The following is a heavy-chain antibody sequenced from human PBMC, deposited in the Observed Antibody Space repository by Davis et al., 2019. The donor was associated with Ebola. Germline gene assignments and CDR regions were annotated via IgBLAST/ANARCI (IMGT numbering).Heavy chain of an antibody. CDR2: IKQDGSEK. Sequence: GGSLRLSCAASGFTFSSYAMHWVRQAPGKGLEWVANIKQDGSEKYYVDSVKGRFTISRDNAKNSLYLQMNSLRAEDTAVYYCARDREIEYSSSRPLVGGGYYYGMDVWGQGTTVTVSS. J-gene: IGHJ6*02. V-gene: IGHV3-7*01. D-gene: IGHD6-6*01. CDR3: ARDREIEYSSSRPLVGGGYYYGMDV. CDR1: GFTFSSYA.